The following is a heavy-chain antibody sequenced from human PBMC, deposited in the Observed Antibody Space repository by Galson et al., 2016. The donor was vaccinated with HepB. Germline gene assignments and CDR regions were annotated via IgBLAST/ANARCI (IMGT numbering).Heavy chain of an antibody. CDR3: ARGDGSGFYYYGMDV. D-gene: IGHD3-22*01. V-gene: IGHV4-61*01. CDR2: MHSSGIT. Sequence: SETLSLTCTVSGGSVSSGSYYWSWIRQPPGKGLEWIGHMHSSGITNYNPSLKSRVTISLDTSKKQFSLKLSSVTAADTAVYYCARGDGSGFYYYGMDVWGQGTLVTVSS. CDR1: GGSVSSGSYY. J-gene: IGHJ6*02.